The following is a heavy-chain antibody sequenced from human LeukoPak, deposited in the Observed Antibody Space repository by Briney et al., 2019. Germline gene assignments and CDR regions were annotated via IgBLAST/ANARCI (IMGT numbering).Heavy chain of an antibody. CDR1: GFTVSSNY. CDR3: ARNDYSILSGYDY. CDR2: ISSGSDHI. D-gene: IGHD4-11*01. J-gene: IGHJ4*02. V-gene: IGHV3-21*01. Sequence: GGSLRLSCAASGFTVSSNYMSWVRQAPGKGLEWVSSISSGSDHIYYADSVKGRFTISRDNAKNSLYLQMDSLRAEDTAVFFCARNDYSILSGYDYWGQGTLVTVSS.